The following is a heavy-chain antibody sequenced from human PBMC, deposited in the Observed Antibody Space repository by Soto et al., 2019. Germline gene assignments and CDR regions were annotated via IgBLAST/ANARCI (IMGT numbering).Heavy chain of an antibody. CDR2: FSYSGNS. J-gene: IGHJ4*02. CDR1: GGSISSSSCC. CDR3: ARLRYSGYDLPYYFDY. D-gene: IGHD5-12*01. Sequence: SETLSPTCTVSGGSISSSSCCWGWMHQGPGKGLEWIWSFSYSGNSYYNPSLKSRVTISVDTSKNHFSLKLSSVTASDTAVYYCARLRYSGYDLPYYFDYWGQGTLVTVSS. V-gene: IGHV4-39*02.